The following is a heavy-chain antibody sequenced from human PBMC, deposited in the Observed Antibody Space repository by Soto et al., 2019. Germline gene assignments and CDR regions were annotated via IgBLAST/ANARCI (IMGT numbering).Heavy chain of an antibody. Sequence: QVQLVQSGAELKKPGASVKVSCKASGNTVPNYAIHWVRQAPGQRLEWMGWINGGNGNTYYSEHFQGRVTFTRDTSAGTVYMQLSSLTSGDTAVYYCARDDSGFSGSHYIDYFNYWGQGALVTVSS. V-gene: IGHV1-3*01. CDR1: GNTVPNYA. D-gene: IGHD1-26*01. J-gene: IGHJ4*02. CDR2: INGGNGNT. CDR3: ARDDSGFSGSHYIDYFNY.